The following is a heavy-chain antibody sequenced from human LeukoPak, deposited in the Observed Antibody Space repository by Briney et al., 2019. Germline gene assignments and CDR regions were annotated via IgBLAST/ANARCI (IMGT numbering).Heavy chain of an antibody. CDR3: ARDLSVAATKGIDY. CDR2: VHYSGST. CDR1: GGSISRYY. D-gene: IGHD6-19*01. V-gene: IGHV4-59*01. J-gene: IGHJ4*02. Sequence: SETLSLTCTVSGGSISRYYWSWIRQPPGKGLEWIGYVHYSGSTNYNPSLKSRVTISVGTSKNHFSLKLSSVTAADTAVYYCARDLSVAATKGIDYWGQGTLVTVSS.